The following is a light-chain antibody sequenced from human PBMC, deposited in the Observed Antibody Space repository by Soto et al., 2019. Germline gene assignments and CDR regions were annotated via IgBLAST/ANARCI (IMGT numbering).Light chain of an antibody. CDR1: QSVATN. J-gene: IGKJ1*01. V-gene: IGKV3-15*01. CDR3: QQYNKWPQT. CDR2: GAS. Sequence: TQSPATLSVFPGERATLSCRASQSVATNLAWYQQRPGQAPRLLIYGASKRAIGLPARFSGSGSGTEFTLTITSLQYEDFAVYYCQQYNKWPQTFGQGTKVDIK.